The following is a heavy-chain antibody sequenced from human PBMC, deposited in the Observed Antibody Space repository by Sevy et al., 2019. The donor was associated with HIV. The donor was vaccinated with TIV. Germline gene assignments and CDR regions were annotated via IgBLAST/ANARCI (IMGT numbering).Heavy chain of an antibody. Sequence: GGSLRLSCAASGFSVSNNYLSWVRQAPGKGLEWVSAIYSGGNTYYADSVKGRFTISRDNSKNTVYLQMNGLRAEDTAVYYWARETVSGYNLWGQGTLVTVSS. V-gene: IGHV3-53*01. D-gene: IGHD5-12*01. CDR1: GFSVSNNY. CDR2: IYSGGNT. J-gene: IGHJ4*02. CDR3: ARETVSGYNL.